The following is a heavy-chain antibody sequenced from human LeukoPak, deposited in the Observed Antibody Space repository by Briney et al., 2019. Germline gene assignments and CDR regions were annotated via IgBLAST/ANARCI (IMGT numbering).Heavy chain of an antibody. J-gene: IGHJ4*02. Sequence: GGSLRLSCAASGFTVSSNYMSWVRQAPGKGLEWASVIYSGGSTYYADSVKGRFTISRDNSKNTLYLQMNSLRAEDTAVYYCARANIGGWLQLVLFDYWGQGTLVTVSS. CDR3: ARANIGGWLQLVLFDY. CDR2: IYSGGST. D-gene: IGHD5-24*01. V-gene: IGHV3-66*02. CDR1: GFTVSSNY.